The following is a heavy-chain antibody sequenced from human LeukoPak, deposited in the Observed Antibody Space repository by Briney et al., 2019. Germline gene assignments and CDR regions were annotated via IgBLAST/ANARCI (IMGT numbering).Heavy chain of an antibody. D-gene: IGHD3-9*01. CDR1: GFTFSSYG. Sequence: GGSLRLYCAASGFTFSSYGMHWVRQAPGKGLEWVAVIWYDGNNKYYADSVKGRFTISRDNSKNTLYLQMNSLRAEDTAVYYCARSTSSEYDIYHFDYWGQGTLVTVSS. J-gene: IGHJ4*02. CDR3: ARSTSSEYDIYHFDY. CDR2: IWYDGNNK. V-gene: IGHV3-33*01.